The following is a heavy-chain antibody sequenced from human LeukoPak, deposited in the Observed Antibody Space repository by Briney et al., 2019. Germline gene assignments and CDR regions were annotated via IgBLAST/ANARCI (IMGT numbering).Heavy chain of an antibody. Sequence: ASVKVSCKASGYTFTSYGISWVRQAPGQGLEWMGWISAYNGKTNYAQKLQGRVTMTTDTSTSTAYMELRSLRSDDTAVYYCARDQVTGGYYGSGSYSFDYWGQGTLVTVSS. CDR2: ISAYNGKT. CDR3: ARDQVTGGYYGSGSYSFDY. V-gene: IGHV1-18*01. J-gene: IGHJ4*02. CDR1: GYTFTSYG. D-gene: IGHD3-10*01.